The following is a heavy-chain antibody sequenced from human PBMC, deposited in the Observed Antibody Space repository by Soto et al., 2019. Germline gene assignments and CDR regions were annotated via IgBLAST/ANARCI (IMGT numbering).Heavy chain of an antibody. Sequence: GGALRVCCAGSGCSFGKYWMDLVRQAPGGGLGWVWRINDQGGSPSYADSVKGRFTISRDNAKNTLYLEMTSLRVDDTAVYYCASLGGQQLVESIKYYYDSSGSGIDYWGQGT. CDR2: INDQGGSP. D-gene: IGHD3-22*01. J-gene: IGHJ4*02. CDR1: GCSFGKYW. CDR3: ASLGGQQLVESIKYYYDSSGSGIDY. V-gene: IGHV3-74*01.